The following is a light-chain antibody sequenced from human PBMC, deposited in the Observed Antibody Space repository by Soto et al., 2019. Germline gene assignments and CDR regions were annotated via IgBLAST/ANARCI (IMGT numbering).Light chain of an antibody. CDR1: SSDVGDYNY. V-gene: IGLV2-11*01. CDR3: CSYAGSYTLWV. Sequence: QSALTQPRSVSGCPGQSVTISCTGTSSDVGDYNYVSWYQQHPGKAPKLMIYDVNKRPSGVPDRFSGSKSGNTASLTISGLQAEDEADYYCCSYAGSYTLWVFGGGTKLTVL. CDR2: DVN. J-gene: IGLJ3*02.